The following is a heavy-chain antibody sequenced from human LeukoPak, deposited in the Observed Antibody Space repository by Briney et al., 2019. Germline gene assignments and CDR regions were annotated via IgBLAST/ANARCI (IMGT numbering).Heavy chain of an antibody. Sequence: PSETLSLTCAVYGGSFSGYYWSWIRQPPGKGLEWIGEIKHSGSTNYNPSLKSRVTISVDTSKNQFSLKLSSVTAADTAVYYCAGIDDFWSALGSYYFDYWGQGTLVTVSS. D-gene: IGHD3-3*01. J-gene: IGHJ4*02. CDR3: AGIDDFWSALGSYYFDY. CDR2: IKHSGST. V-gene: IGHV4-34*01. CDR1: GGSFSGYY.